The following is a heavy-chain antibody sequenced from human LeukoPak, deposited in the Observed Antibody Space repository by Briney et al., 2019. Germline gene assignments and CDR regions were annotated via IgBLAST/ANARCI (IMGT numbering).Heavy chain of an antibody. CDR1: RFTFNTYW. V-gene: IGHV3-74*01. CDR3: ASEGTTGTTWGPDY. D-gene: IGHD1-1*01. Sequence: PGGSLRLSCAASRFTFNTYWMHWVRQAPGKGLVWVSRIDSDGNSTAYADSVKGRFTISRDNAKNTLYLQMNSLRAEDTAVYYCASEGTTGTTWGPDYWGQGTQVTVSS. CDR2: IDSDGNST. J-gene: IGHJ4*02.